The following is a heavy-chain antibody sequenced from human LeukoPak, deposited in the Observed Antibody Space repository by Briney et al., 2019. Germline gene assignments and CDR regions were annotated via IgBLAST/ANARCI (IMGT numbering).Heavy chain of an antibody. Sequence: ASVKVSCKASGYTFIDSYLHWVRQAPGQGLEWMGWINPNSGSTNYAQKFRGRVTMTKDTSINTVYMELSRLTTDDTAVYYCARPHGVDGTAVFQRWGQGTLVTVSS. CDR1: GYTFIDSY. CDR2: INPNSGST. V-gene: IGHV1-2*02. CDR3: ARPHGVDGTAVFQR. D-gene: IGHD1-1*01. J-gene: IGHJ1*01.